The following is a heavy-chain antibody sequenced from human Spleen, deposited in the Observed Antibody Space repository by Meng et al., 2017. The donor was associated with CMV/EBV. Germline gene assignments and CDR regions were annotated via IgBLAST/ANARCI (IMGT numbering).Heavy chain of an antibody. CDR3: ARVIFTPAGYDP. Sequence: CKASGYSFSGHLIHWVRQAPGQGPEWMGWITPNSGATNYEQKFQGRVTMTRDTSTSTVYMELKRLRSDDTAVYYCARVIFTPAGYDPWGQGTLVTVSS. V-gene: IGHV1-2*02. J-gene: IGHJ5*02. CDR1: GYSFSGHL. CDR2: ITPNSGAT. D-gene: IGHD3-9*01.